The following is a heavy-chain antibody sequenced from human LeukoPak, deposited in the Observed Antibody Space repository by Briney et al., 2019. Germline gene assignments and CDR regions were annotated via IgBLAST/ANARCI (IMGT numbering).Heavy chain of an antibody. D-gene: IGHD3-22*01. CDR2: IYTSGST. CDR1: GGSISSYY. J-gene: IGHJ5*02. CDR3: AREWSGGYYQPQFDP. Sequence: SETLSLTCTVSGGSISSYYWSWIRQPAGKGLEWIGRIYTSGSTNYNPSLKSRVTMSVDTSKNQFSLKLSSVTAADTAVHYCAREWSGGYYQPQFDPWGQGTLVTVSS. V-gene: IGHV4-4*07.